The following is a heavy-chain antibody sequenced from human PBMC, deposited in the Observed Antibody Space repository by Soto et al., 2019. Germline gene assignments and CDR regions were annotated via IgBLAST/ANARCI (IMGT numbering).Heavy chain of an antibody. Sequence: QVLLVQSGAEVKRPGASVKVSCKASGDSFTNYAFTWVRQAPGQGPEWLGGIILALGTPHYSQRFQGRLTITADESSSTVYMELGSLRLDDTAVYYCGRYCTNTKCRGGYYLDLWGQGTLLTVSS. CDR1: GDSFTNYA. D-gene: IGHD2-8*01. CDR3: GRYCTNTKCRGGYYLDL. CDR2: IILALGTP. V-gene: IGHV1-69*13. J-gene: IGHJ5*02.